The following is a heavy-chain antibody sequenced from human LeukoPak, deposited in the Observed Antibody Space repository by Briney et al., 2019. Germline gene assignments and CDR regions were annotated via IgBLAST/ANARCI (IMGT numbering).Heavy chain of an antibody. D-gene: IGHD2-2*01. Sequence: GRSLRLSCAASGFTFSSYAMHWVRQAPGEGLEWVAVISYDGSNKYYADSVKGRFTISRDNSKNTLYLQMNSMRAEDTAVYYCARDPYCSSTSCSSYYYYGMDVWGQGTTVTVSS. CDR2: ISYDGSNK. J-gene: IGHJ6*02. CDR1: GFTFSSYA. V-gene: IGHV3-30-3*01. CDR3: ARDPYCSSTSCSSYYYYGMDV.